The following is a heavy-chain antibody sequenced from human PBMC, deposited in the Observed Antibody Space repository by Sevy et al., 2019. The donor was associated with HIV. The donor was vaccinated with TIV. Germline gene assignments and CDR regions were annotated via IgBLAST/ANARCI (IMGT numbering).Heavy chain of an antibody. D-gene: IGHD2-15*01. CDR2: INEDGTTK. Sequence: GSLRLSCAGSGFIFSGYWMHWVRQAPGKGLEGVANINEDGTTKYYLDSVKGRFTISRDNAKNSVFLQMNSLRVDDTAVYYCARAIGAATSYWGQGTLVTVSS. CDR3: ARAIGAATSY. V-gene: IGHV3-7*03. CDR1: GFIFSGYW. J-gene: IGHJ4*02.